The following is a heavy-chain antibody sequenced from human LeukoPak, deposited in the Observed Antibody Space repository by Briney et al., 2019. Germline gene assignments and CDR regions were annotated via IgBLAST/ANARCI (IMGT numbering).Heavy chain of an antibody. V-gene: IGHV3-74*01. CDR2: IKSDGST. CDR1: GFTFSSYW. J-gene: IGHJ4*02. D-gene: IGHD2-2*01. Sequence: GGSLRLSCAASGFTFSSYWMHWVRQIPGKGLVWVSRIKSDGSTIYADSVKGRFTISRDNAKNTVYLQMNSLRAEDTAMYYCAKDYQRYCSSTSCYYFDYWGQGTLVTVSS. CDR3: AKDYQRYCSSTSCYYFDY.